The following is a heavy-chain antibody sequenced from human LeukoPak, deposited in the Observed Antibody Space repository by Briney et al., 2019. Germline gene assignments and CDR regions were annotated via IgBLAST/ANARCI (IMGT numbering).Heavy chain of an antibody. J-gene: IGHJ4*02. CDR2: IWYDGSNK. V-gene: IGHV3-33*01. D-gene: IGHD6-19*01. Sequence: QPGGSLRLSCAASGFTFSSYGMHWVRQAPGKGLEWVAVIWYDGSNKYYADSVKGRFTISRDNSKNTLYLQMNSLRAEDTAVYYCARAGGWQWLAEFDYWGQGTLVTVSS. CDR3: ARAGGWQWLAEFDY. CDR1: GFTFSSYG.